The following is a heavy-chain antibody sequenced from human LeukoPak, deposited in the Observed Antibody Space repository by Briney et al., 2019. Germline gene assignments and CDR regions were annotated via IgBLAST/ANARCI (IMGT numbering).Heavy chain of an antibody. V-gene: IGHV1-46*01. CDR2: INPSGGST. D-gene: IGHD3-10*01. CDR3: ASPTPPYYYGSGRSAFDI. Sequence: ASVKVSCKASGYTFTSYYMHWVRQAPGQGLEWMGIINPSGGSTSYAQKFQGRVTMTRDMSTSTVYMELSSLRSEDTAVYYCASPTPPYYYGSGRSAFDIWGQGTMVTVSS. CDR1: GYTFTSYY. J-gene: IGHJ3*02.